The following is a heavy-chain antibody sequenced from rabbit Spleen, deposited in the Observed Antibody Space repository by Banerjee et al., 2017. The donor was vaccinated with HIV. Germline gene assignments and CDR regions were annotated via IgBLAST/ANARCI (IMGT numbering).Heavy chain of an antibody. Sequence: QSLEESGGDLVKPGASLTLTCTASGFSFSSSYWICWVRQAPGKGLEWIACIDTNNGDTDYANWPKGRFTITKTSSTTVTLQMTSLTAADTATYFCARNYVNAFDPWGPGTLVTVS. CDR1: GFSFSSSYW. D-gene: IGHD1-1*01. CDR2: IDTNNGDT. CDR3: ARNYVNAFDP. J-gene: IGHJ2*01. V-gene: IGHV1S40*01.